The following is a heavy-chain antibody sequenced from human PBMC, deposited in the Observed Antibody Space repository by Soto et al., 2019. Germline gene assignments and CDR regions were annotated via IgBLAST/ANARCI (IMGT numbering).Heavy chain of an antibody. Sequence: PGGSLRLSCAASGFTFSSYGMGWVRQAPGKGLEWVGSIYNSGGNTYYNPSLKSRVTISVDTSKSQFFLRLNSVTGTDTAVYFCAGGSSSAWIDFWGQGTLVTVSS. J-gene: IGHJ4*02. CDR3: AGGSSSAWIDF. D-gene: IGHD6-25*01. CDR1: GFTFSSYG. CDR2: IYNSGGNT. V-gene: IGHV4-38-2*01.